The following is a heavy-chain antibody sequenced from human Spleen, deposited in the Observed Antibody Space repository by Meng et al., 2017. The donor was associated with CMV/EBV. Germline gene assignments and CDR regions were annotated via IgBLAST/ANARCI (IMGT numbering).Heavy chain of an antibody. D-gene: IGHD2/OR15-2a*01. CDR1: GYTFTGYH. V-gene: IGHV1-2*02. J-gene: IGHJ3*02. CDR3: ARGVQYYSFAFDI. CDR2: IIPSSGET. Sequence: ASVKVSCKASGYTFTGYHIHWVRQAPGQGLEWMGWIIPSSGETHYSQKFRGTVTMTRDTSISTAYMDLSGLTSDATAVYFCARGVQYYSFAFDIWGQGTIVTVSS.